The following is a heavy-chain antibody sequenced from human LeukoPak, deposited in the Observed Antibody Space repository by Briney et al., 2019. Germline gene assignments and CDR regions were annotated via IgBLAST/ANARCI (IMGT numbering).Heavy chain of an antibody. Sequence: GGSLRLSCAASGVAFSSYSMNWVRQAPGKGLEWVSSISSSSSYIYYADSVKGRFTISRDNAKNSLYLQMNSLRAEDTAVYYCARAYLELFAYWGQGTLVTVSS. V-gene: IGHV3-21*01. CDR1: GVAFSSYS. CDR2: ISSSSSYI. CDR3: ARAYLELFAY. D-gene: IGHD1-7*01. J-gene: IGHJ4*02.